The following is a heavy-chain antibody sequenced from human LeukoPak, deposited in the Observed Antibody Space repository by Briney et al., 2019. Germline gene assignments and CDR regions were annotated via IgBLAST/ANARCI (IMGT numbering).Heavy chain of an antibody. Sequence: GTSVKVSCKASGYTFTNYFMHWVRQAPGQGLGWMGVINPSGGGTTYAQRFQGRVTMTRDTSTSTVHMELSSLRSEDTDVYYCARGQNKCLGHWGQGTLVTVSS. CDR1: GYTFTNYF. CDR3: ARGQNKCLGH. CDR2: INPSGGGT. V-gene: IGHV1-46*01. D-gene: IGHD2/OR15-2a*01. J-gene: IGHJ4*02.